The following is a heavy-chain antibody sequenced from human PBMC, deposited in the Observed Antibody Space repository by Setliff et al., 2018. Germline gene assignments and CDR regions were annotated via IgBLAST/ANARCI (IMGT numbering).Heavy chain of an antibody. J-gene: IGHJ4*02. D-gene: IGHD2-2*01. Sequence: KTSETLSLTCTVSGDSISNYYWNWIRQPPGKGLEYIGHISHGVSTSYSPSLKSRLSISADTSKNQFSLKLTSVTAADTAVYYCARTHCTTTSCFYFHYWGQGTVVTVSS. CDR2: ISHGVST. CDR3: ARTHCTTTSCFYFHY. CDR1: GDSISNYY. V-gene: IGHV4-30-4*08.